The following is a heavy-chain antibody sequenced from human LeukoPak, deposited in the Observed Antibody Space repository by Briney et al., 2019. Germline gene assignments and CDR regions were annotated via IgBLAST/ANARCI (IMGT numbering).Heavy chain of an antibody. CDR3: AKDHAGYYDFWSHPYYFDY. D-gene: IGHD3-3*01. J-gene: IGHJ4*02. Sequence: GGSLRLSCAASGFTFSSYAMSWVRQAPGKGLEWVSAISGSGGSTYYADSVKGRFTISRDNSKNTLYLQMNSLRAEDTAVYYCAKDHAGYYDFWSHPYYFDYWGQGTLVTVSS. CDR1: GFTFSSYA. V-gene: IGHV3-23*01. CDR2: ISGSGGST.